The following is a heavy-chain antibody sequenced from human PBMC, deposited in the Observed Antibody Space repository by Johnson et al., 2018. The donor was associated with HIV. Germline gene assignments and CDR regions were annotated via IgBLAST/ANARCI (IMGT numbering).Heavy chain of an antibody. V-gene: IGHV3-13*01. J-gene: IGHJ3*02. CDR1: GFTFSSYD. Sequence: EVQLVESGGGLVQPGGSLRLSCAASGFTFSSYDMHWVRQATGKGLEWVSAIGTAGDTYYPDSVKGRFTISRENAKNSLYLQMNSLRAGDTAVYYCARGPPYYDSSGGYAFDIWGQGTVVAVSS. CDR3: ARGPPYYDSSGGYAFDI. CDR2: IGTAGDT. D-gene: IGHD3-22*01.